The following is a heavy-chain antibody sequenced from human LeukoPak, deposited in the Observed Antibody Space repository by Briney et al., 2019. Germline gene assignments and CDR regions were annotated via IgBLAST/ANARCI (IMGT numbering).Heavy chain of an antibody. CDR1: GYSFTNYW. CDR3: ARRGIAVAGTPAEYFQH. Sequence: ESLKISCKGSGYSFTNYWIGWVRQMPGKGLEWMGIIYPGDSDTRYSPSFQGQVTISADKSISTAYLHWSSLKASDTAMYYCARRGIAVAGTPAEYFQHWGQGTLVTVSS. CDR2: IYPGDSDT. J-gene: IGHJ1*01. V-gene: IGHV5-51*01. D-gene: IGHD6-19*01.